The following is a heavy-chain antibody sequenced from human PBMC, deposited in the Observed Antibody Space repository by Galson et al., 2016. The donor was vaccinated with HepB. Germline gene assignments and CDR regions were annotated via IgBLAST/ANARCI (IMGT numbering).Heavy chain of an antibody. D-gene: IGHD3-3*01. V-gene: IGHV5-51*01. CDR2: IYPGDSDA. J-gene: IGHJ4*02. CDR3: VRHSVVHDFWSSVDY. CDR1: GYGFTTYW. Sequence: QSGAEVTKPGESLKISCKGSGYGFTTYWIAWVRQMPGKGLEWMGIIYPGDSDARYSPSFQGQVTISADRSISTAYLQWSSLKASDTAMYYWVRHSVVHDFWSSVDYWGQGSLVTVSS.